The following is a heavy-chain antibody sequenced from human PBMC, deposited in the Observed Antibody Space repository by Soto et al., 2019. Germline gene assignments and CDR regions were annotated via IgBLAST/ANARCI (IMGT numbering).Heavy chain of an antibody. D-gene: IGHD6-13*01. CDR2: ISSSSSYI. CDR3: ARGIAAALFDY. CDR1: GFTVSSNY. V-gene: IGHV3-21*01. J-gene: IGHJ4*02. Sequence: EVQLVETGGGLIQPGGSLRLSCAASGFTVSSNYMSWVRQAPGKGLEWVSSISSSSSYIYYADSVKGRFTISRDNAKNSLYLQMNSLRAEDTAVYYCARGIAAALFDYWGQGTLVTVSS.